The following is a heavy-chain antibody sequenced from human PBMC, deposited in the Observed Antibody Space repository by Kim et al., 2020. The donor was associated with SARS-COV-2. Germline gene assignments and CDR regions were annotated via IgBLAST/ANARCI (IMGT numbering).Heavy chain of an antibody. CDR1: GGSISTYY. Sequence: SETLSLTCTVSGGSISTYYWNLIRQSPGKGLEWIGYSHYSGSTNYNPSLKSRGTISVDTSKNQFSLNLSSVTAADTAVSYCSRGFDYVDYWVQGTLVTVS. J-gene: IGHJ4*02. CDR2: SHYSGST. V-gene: IGHV4-59*08. CDR3: SRGFDYVDY.